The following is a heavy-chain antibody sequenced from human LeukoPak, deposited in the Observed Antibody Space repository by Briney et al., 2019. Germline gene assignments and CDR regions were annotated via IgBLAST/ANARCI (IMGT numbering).Heavy chain of an antibody. D-gene: IGHD1-20*01. J-gene: IGHJ3*02. V-gene: IGHV3-21*01. CDR3: ATSQDNWNDAYAFDI. CDR2: ISSSSDYI. CDR1: GFTFNNYI. Sequence: GGSLRLSCAASGFTFNNYIMNWVRQAPGKGLEWVSSISSSSDYIYYADSVKGRFTISRDNAKNSLYLQMNSLRAEDTAVYYCATSQDNWNDAYAFDIWGQGTMVTVSS.